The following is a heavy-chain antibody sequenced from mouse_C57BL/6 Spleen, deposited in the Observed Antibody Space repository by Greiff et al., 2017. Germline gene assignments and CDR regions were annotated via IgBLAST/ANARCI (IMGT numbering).Heavy chain of an antibody. Sequence: QVQLKQPGAELVKPGASVKMSCKASGYTFTSYWITWVKQRPGQGLEWIGDIYPGSGSTNYNEKFKSKATLTVDPSSSTAYMQLSSLTSEDSAVYYCARRVITTVVTPFAYWGQGTLVTVSA. CDR1: GYTFTSYW. J-gene: IGHJ3*01. CDR3: ARRVITTVVTPFAY. CDR2: IYPGSGST. V-gene: IGHV1-55*01. D-gene: IGHD1-1*01.